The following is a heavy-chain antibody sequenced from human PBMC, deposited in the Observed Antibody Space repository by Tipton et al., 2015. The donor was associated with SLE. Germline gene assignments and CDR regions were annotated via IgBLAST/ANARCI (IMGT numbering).Heavy chain of an antibody. D-gene: IGHD2-15*01. CDR1: GFTISSNY. J-gene: IGHJ4*02. CDR3: ARAKEAIGRGGLDY. Sequence: SLRLSCAASGFTISSNYMNWVRQAPGKGLEWVSVIYAGGGTYYADSVKGSFAISRDNYKNTLYLQMNNLRAEDTAVYYCARAKEAIGRGGLDYWGQGTLVTVSS. V-gene: IGHV3-66*01. CDR2: IYAGGGT.